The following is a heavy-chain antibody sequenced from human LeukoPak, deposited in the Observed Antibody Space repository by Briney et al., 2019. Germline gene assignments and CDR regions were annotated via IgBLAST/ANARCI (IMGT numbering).Heavy chain of an antibody. CDR2: ISYDGRRK. Sequence: PGGSLRLSCAASGFTCGSCGIHWVRQAPGKGLEWVAVISYDGRRKDYADSVKGRFTISRDNSKNTLYLQMNSLGGEDTAVYYCTKGYSGYDYAFDYWGQGTLVTVSS. V-gene: IGHV3-30*18. D-gene: IGHD5-12*01. CDR1: GFTCGSCG. J-gene: IGHJ4*02. CDR3: TKGYSGYDYAFDY.